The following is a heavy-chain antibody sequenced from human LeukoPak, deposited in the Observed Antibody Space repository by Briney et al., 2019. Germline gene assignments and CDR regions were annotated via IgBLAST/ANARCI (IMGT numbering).Heavy chain of an antibody. Sequence: VAVISYDGSNKYYADSVKGRFTISRDNSKNTLYLQMNSLRAEDTAVYYCAKDQDDAFDIWGQGTMVTVSS. CDR2: ISYDGSNK. V-gene: IGHV3-30-3*02. J-gene: IGHJ3*02. CDR3: AKDQDDAFDI.